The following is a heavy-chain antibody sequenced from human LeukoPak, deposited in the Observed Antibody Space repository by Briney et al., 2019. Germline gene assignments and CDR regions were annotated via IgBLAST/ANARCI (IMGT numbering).Heavy chain of an antibody. J-gene: IGHJ3*02. V-gene: IGHV1-2*02. CDR1: GYTFTGYD. CDR2: INPNRGGT. CDR3: ARTRLTGDPYEAFDI. D-gene: IGHD7-27*01. Sequence: GASGNVSCKASGYTFTGYDMHWVRQAPGQGLEWMGWINPNRGGTKYAQRFQGRVTMTRDTSITTAYMELTSLEFDDTAVYYCARTRLTGDPYEAFDIWGQGTMVTGSS.